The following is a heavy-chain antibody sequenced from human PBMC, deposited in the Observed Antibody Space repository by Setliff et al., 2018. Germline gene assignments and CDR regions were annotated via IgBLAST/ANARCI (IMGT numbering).Heavy chain of an antibody. CDR2: IYYSGST. CDR3: ARHLAGDLDY. CDR1: GGSISSYY. Sequence: SETLSLTCTVSGGSISSYYWSWIRQPPGKGLEWIGYIYYSGSTNYNPSLKSRVTISVDTSKNQFSLRLSSVTAADTATYYCARHLAGDLDYWGQGTQVTVSS. J-gene: IGHJ4*02. D-gene: IGHD7-27*01. V-gene: IGHV4-59*08.